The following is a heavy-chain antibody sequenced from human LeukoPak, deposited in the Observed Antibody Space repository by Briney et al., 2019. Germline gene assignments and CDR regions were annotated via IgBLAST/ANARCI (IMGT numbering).Heavy chain of an antibody. CDR2: INDRGIAT. CDR3: ARETRVVDYGDYWYFDL. CDR1: GFTFSSYW. V-gene: IGHV3-23*01. D-gene: IGHD4-17*01. J-gene: IGHJ2*01. Sequence: GGSLRLSCAASGFTFSSYWMSWVRQAPGKGLEWVSTINDRGIATYYADSVKGRFTISRDNSKNTLYLQMNSLRAEDTAVYYCARETRVVDYGDYWYFDLWGRGTLVTVSS.